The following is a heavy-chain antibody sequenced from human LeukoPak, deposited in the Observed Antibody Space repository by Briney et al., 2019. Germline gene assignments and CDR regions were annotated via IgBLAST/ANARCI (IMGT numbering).Heavy chain of an antibody. CDR2: IGISSGNT. CDR1: GFNF. D-gene: IGHD5-12*01. V-gene: IGHV3-48*01. J-gene: IGHJ4*01. CDR3: ARDHRYAFDN. Sequence: GGSLRPSCAASGFNFMNWVRQAPGKGLEWISYIGISSGNTKYADSVKGRFTISRDKARNSLYLQMNSLRVEDTAMYYCARDHRYAFDNWGHGTLVTVSS.